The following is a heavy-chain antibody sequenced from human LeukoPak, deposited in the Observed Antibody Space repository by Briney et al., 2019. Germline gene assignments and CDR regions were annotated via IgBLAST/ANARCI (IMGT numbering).Heavy chain of an antibody. D-gene: IGHD3-16*02. CDR3: ARGVYQFDY. J-gene: IGHJ4*02. CDR2: MKQDGSEI. CDR1: GFTFSSYW. V-gene: IGHV3-7*01. Sequence: GGSLRLSCAASGFTFSSYWMTWVRQAPGKGLEWVAYMKQDGSEIYYVDSVKGRFTISKDNANNSLYLQMNSLRAEDTALYYCARGVYQFDYWGQGTLVTVSS.